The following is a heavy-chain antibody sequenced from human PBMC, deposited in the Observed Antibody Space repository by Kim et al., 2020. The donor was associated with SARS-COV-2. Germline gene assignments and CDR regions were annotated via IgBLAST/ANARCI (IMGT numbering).Heavy chain of an antibody. J-gene: IGHJ4*02. V-gene: IGHV3-73*01. CDR3: TRHGGTWCSSTSCYNDY. Sequence: VKGRFTISRDDSKNTAYLQMNSLKTEDTAVYYCTRHGGTWCSSTSCYNDYWGQGTLVTVSS. D-gene: IGHD2-2*02.